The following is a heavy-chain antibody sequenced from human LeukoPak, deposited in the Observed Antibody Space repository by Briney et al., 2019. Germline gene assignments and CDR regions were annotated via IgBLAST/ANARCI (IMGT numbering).Heavy chain of an antibody. Sequence: SETLSLTCAVYGGPFSGYYWSWIRQPPGKGLEWIGEINHSGSTNYNPSLKSRVTISVDTSKNQFSLKLSSVTAADTAVYYCARAGGNRIAGGLSDYWGQGTLVTVSS. CDR2: INHSGST. CDR1: GGPFSGYY. D-gene: IGHD6-13*01. V-gene: IGHV4-34*01. CDR3: ARAGGNRIAGGLSDY. J-gene: IGHJ4*02.